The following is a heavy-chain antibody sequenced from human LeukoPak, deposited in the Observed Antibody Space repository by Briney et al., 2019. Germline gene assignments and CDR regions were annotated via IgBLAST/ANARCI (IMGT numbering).Heavy chain of an antibody. V-gene: IGHV3-9*01. CDR3: AKGGLYGDYVVSYYFDY. Sequence: GGSLRLSCAASGFTFDDYAMHWVRQAPGKGLEWVSGIRWNSGSIGYADSVKGRFTISRDNAKNSLYLQMNSLRAEDTALYYCAKGGLYGDYVVSYYFDYWGQGTLVTVSS. J-gene: IGHJ4*02. CDR1: GFTFDDYA. CDR2: IRWNSGSI. D-gene: IGHD4-17*01.